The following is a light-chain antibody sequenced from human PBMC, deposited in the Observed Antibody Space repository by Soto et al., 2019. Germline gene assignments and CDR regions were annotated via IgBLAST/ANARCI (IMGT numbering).Light chain of an antibody. CDR3: LQDYNYSWS. J-gene: IGKJ1*01. CDR2: AAS. Sequence: IQMTQSPSSLSASVGDRVTITCRASQDIRDGLGWYQQRPGRVPKLLIYAASTLHSEVPSRFSGSGSGTDFTLTISSLQPEDSATYYCLQDYNYSWSFGQGTKVEV. CDR1: QDIRDG. V-gene: IGKV1-6*01.